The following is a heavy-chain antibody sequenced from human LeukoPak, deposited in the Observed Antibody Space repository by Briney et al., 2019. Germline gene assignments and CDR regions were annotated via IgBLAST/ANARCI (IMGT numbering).Heavy chain of an antibody. Sequence: PGGSLRLSCAASGFILSNCAMTWVRQAPGKGLEWASGIDTKGTRTYYADSVKGRFTISRDNSKNTLFLQMNSLRAEDTAVYYCVKEVVATIPPLWGQGTLVTVSS. CDR1: GFILSNCA. CDR3: VKEVVATIPPL. D-gene: IGHD5-12*01. V-gene: IGHV3-23*01. J-gene: IGHJ4*02. CDR2: IDTKGTRT.